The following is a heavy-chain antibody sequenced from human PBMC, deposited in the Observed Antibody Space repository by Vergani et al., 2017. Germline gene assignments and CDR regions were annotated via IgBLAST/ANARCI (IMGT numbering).Heavy chain of an antibody. D-gene: IGHD3-9*01. CDR1: GFTFSSYA. V-gene: IGHV3-23*01. J-gene: IGHJ3*02. Sequence: EVQLLESGGGLVQPGGSLRLSCAASGFTFSSYAMSWVRQAPGKGLEWVSAISGSGGSTYYADSVKGRFTISRDNSKNTLYLQMNCLRAEDTAVYYCAKVRRDILTGYYSGYAFDIWGQGTMVTVSS. CDR3: AKVRRDILTGYYSGYAFDI. CDR2: ISGSGGST.